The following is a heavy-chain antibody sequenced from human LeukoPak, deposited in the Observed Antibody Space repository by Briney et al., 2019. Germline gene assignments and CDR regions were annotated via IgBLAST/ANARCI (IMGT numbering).Heavy chain of an antibody. V-gene: IGHV3-74*01. CDR1: GFMFSKSW. J-gene: IGHJ5*02. D-gene: IGHD4-17*01. Sequence: GGSLRLSCAASGFMFSKSWMHWVRQVSGKGLDWVARIYNDGSTTNYADTVKGRFTISRDNAANTLFLQMSSLRAEDTAVYYCAREKDDHGDPGPLDAWGQGDLVTVSS. CDR2: IYNDGSTT. CDR3: AREKDDHGDPGPLDA.